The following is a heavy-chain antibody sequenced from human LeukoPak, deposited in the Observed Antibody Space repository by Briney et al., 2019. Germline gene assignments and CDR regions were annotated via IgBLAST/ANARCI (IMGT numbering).Heavy chain of an antibody. CDR2: ISGSGGDT. V-gene: IGHV3-23*01. CDR1: GFTFSNFL. D-gene: IGHD1-26*01. CDR3: AKKGATTGDFDY. Sequence: GSLRLSCAASGFTFSNFLMTWVRQAPGKGPGWVSAISGSGGDTYYADSVKGRFTISRDNSKNTLYLQMNSLRAEDTAVYYCAKKGATTGDFDYWGQGTLVTVSS. J-gene: IGHJ4*02.